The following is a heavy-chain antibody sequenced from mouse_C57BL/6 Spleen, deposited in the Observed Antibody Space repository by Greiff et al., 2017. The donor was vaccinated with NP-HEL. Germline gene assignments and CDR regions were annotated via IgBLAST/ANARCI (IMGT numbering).Heavy chain of an antibody. CDR3: ARRDYYGYDDDGDYYAMDY. D-gene: IGHD2-2*01. CDR2: IYPGSGST. CDR1: GYTFTSYW. V-gene: IGHV1-55*01. J-gene: IGHJ4*01. Sequence: QVQLQQSGAELVKPGASVKMSCKASGYTFTSYWITWVKQRPGQGLEWIGDIYPGSGSTNYNEKFKSKATLTVDTSSSTAYMQLSSLTSEDSAVYYCARRDYYGYDDDGDYYAMDYWGQGTSVTVSS.